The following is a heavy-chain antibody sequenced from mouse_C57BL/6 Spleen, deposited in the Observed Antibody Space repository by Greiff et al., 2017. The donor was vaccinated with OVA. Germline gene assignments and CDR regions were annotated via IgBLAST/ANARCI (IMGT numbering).Heavy chain of an antibody. CDR2: IYPGSGST. V-gene: IGHV1-55*01. D-gene: IGHD1-1*01. CDR3: ARSTTVVAKDYYAMDY. J-gene: IGHJ4*01. CDR1: GYTFTSYW. Sequence: QVQLKQPGAELVKPGASVKMSCKASGYTFTSYWITWVKQRPGQGLEWIGDIYPGSGSTNYNEKFKSKATLTVDTSSSTAYMQLSSLTSEDSAVYYCARSTTVVAKDYYAMDYWGQGTSVTVSS.